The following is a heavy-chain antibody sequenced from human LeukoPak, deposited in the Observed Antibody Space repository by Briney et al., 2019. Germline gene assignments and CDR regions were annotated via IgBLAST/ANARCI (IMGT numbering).Heavy chain of an antibody. D-gene: IGHD6-19*01. Sequence: GGSLRLSCAASGFTFSSYWMHWVRQAPGKGLVWVSRINSDGSSTSYADSVKGRFTISRDNAKNTLNLQMNSLRAEDTAVYYCARMMQWPSDFDYWGQGTLVTVSS. CDR3: ARMMQWPSDFDY. CDR1: GFTFSSYW. J-gene: IGHJ4*02. V-gene: IGHV3-74*01. CDR2: INSDGSST.